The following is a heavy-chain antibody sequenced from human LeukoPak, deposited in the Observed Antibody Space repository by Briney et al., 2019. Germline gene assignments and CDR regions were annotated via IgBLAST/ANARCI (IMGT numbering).Heavy chain of an antibody. CDR2: IYCSRST. CDR3: ARMLTLPSGYDYFVY. J-gene: IGHJ4*02. CDR1: GGSISSYY. D-gene: IGHD5-12*01. V-gene: IGHV4-59*01. Sequence: SETLSLTCTGSGGSISSYYWSWIRQPSGKGLEWIGYIYCSRSTNYHTSLQSRVTISVDTSNNHFSLRLSSVTAAEPAMYYCARMLTLPSGYDYFVYWGQGTLVTVPS.